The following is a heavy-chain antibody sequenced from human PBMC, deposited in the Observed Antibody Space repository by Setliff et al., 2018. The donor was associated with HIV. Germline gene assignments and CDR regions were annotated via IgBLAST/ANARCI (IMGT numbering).Heavy chain of an antibody. CDR2: IYYSGST. CDR3: ARTSILYSSSWYVSKNWFDP. CDR1: GGSISSSSYY. Sequence: SETLSLTCTVSGGSISSSSYYWGWIRQPPGKGLEWIGSIYYSGSTYSNPSLKSRVTISVDTSKNQFSLKLTSVTAADTAVYYCARTSILYSSSWYVSKNWFDPWGQGTLVTVSS. V-gene: IGHV4-39*07. D-gene: IGHD6-13*01. J-gene: IGHJ5*02.